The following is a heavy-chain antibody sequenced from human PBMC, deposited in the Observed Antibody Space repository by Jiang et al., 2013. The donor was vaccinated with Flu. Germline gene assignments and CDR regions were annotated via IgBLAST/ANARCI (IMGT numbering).Heavy chain of an antibody. V-gene: IGHV3-21*01. CDR1: GFTFSSYS. J-gene: IGHJ4*02. D-gene: IGHD5-12*01. CDR3: ARDHPYSGYDGY. Sequence: QLLESGGGLVKPGGSLRLSCAASGFTFSSYSMNWVRQAPGKGLEWVSSISSSSSYIYYADSVKGRFTISRDNAKNSLYLQMNSLRAEDTAVYYCARDHPYSGYDGYWGQGTLVTVSS. CDR2: ISSSSSYI.